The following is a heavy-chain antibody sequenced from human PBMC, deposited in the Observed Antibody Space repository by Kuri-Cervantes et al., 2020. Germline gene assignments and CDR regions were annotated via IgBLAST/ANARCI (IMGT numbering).Heavy chain of an antibody. J-gene: IGHJ6*02. CDR2: IYHSGST. CDR3: ARVPYYYGSGSSPNGMDV. V-gene: IGHV4-4*02. CDR1: GGSISSSNW. Sequence: GSLRLSCAVSGGSISSSNWWSWVRQPPGKGLEWIGEIYHSGSTNYNPSLKSRVTISVDKSKNQFSLKLSSVTAADTAVYYCARVPYYYGSGSSPNGMDVWGQGTTVTVSS. D-gene: IGHD3-10*01.